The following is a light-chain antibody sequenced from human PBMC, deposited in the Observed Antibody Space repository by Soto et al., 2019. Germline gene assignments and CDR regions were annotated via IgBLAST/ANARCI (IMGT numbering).Light chain of an antibody. V-gene: IGKV3-11*01. CDR1: PSVGII. J-gene: IGKJ4*01. CDR2: DAS. Sequence: ENVLTQSPATLSLSPGERATLSCRCSPSVGIILAWYQKKPCQAPRLRIYDASKRATGIPARFSGSWTGTDFTIIISRLSPEDFAVYYCQQRGNWPPSLTFGGGTKVLIK. CDR3: QQRGNWPPSLT.